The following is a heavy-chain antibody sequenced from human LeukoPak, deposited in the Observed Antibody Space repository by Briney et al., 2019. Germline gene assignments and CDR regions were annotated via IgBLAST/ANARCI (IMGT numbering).Heavy chain of an antibody. CDR1: GFTVSSNY. CDR3: AKSLPWGGGDYVPFDY. V-gene: IGHV3-23*01. D-gene: IGHD4-17*01. J-gene: IGHJ4*02. Sequence: GGSLRLSCAASGFTVSSNYMSWVRQAPGKGLEWVSAISGSGGSTYYADSVKGRFTISRDNSKNTLYLQMNSLRAEDTAVYYCAKSLPWGGGDYVPFDYWGQGTLVTVSS. CDR2: ISGSGGST.